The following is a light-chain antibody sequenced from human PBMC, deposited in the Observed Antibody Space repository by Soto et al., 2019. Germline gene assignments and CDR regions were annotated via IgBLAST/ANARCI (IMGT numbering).Light chain of an antibody. J-gene: IGLJ7*01. CDR1: SSNIETNY. CDR2: RSD. Sequence: QSVLTQPPSASGTPGQRVTISCSGSSSNIETNYVYWYQQLPGAAPKLLIYRSDQRPSGVPDRFSGSKSGTSASLAISGLRSEDEADYYCAAWDDSLSGGVFGGGTQLTVL. CDR3: AAWDDSLSGGV. V-gene: IGLV1-47*01.